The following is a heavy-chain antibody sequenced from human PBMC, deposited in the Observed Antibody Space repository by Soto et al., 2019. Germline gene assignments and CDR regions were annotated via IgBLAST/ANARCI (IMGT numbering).Heavy chain of an antibody. CDR3: AGALDNPYFYYGLNF. Sequence: XGSLRLSYSASGFSFSSYGMEWVRLAPGKGLEWVAATTYDGGIKHYVDSVKGRFTISRDNSKNTLYLQINSLRVEDTATYYCAGALDNPYFYYGLNFWGQGTTVTVSS. J-gene: IGHJ6*02. CDR1: GFSFSSYG. CDR2: TTYDGGIK. V-gene: IGHV3-30*03. D-gene: IGHD2-2*03.